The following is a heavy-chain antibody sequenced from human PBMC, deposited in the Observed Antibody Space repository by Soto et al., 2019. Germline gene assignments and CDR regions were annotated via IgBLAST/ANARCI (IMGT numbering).Heavy chain of an antibody. J-gene: IGHJ4*02. CDR2: ISESGDIT. CDR1: GFTIAAHA. D-gene: IGHD1-26*01. CDR3: VPGSSGTAGEDC. Sequence: QPGGSLRLSCAASGFTIAAHAMTWVRQAPGKGLEWVSSISESGDITFYAESVRGRFTISRDNSKNMLFLQLSSLRVEDTAMYYCVPGSSGTAGEDCWGQGTLVTVSS. V-gene: IGHV3-23*01.